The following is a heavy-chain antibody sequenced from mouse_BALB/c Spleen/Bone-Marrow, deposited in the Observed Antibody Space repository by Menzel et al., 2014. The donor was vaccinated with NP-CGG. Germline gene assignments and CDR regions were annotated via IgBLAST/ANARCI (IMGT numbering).Heavy chain of an antibody. CDR2: IDPSDSYI. CDR3: GRWGYLDY. D-gene: IGHD3-1*01. V-gene: IGHV1-69*02. CDR1: GYTFTRFY. J-gene: IGHJ2*01. Sequence: QVQLQQSGAEFAKPGASVRLSCKASGYTFTRFYIHWVKQRPGQDLEWIGEIDPSDSYINYNQKFKGKATLTVDKSSSTAYMQLSSLTSEDSALYYCGRWGYLDYWGQGTTLTVSS.